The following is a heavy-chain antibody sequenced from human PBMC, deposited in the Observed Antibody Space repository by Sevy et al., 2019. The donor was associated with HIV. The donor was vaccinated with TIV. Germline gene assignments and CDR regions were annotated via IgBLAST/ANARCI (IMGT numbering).Heavy chain of an antibody. J-gene: IGHJ4*02. CDR2: INSDGSST. Sequence: GWSLRLSCAASGFTFSSYWMHWVRQAPGKGLVWVSRINSDGSSTSYADSVKGRFTISRDNAKNTLYLQMNSLRAEDTAVYYCGSLEGVGLDYWGQGTLVTVSS. CDR1: GFTFSSYW. D-gene: IGHD3-3*01. V-gene: IGHV3-74*01. CDR3: GSLEGVGLDY.